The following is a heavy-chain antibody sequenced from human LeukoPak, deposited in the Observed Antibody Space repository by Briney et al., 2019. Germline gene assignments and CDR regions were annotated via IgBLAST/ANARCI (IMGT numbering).Heavy chain of an antibody. D-gene: IGHD2-21*02. CDR1: GYTFTSYY. Sequence: ASVKVSCKASGYTFTSYYMHWVRQAPGQGLEWMGIINPSGGSTSYAQKFQGRVTMTRDMSTSTVYMELSSLRSEDTAVYYCARSYGLRAYCGGDCYPTDYWGQGTLVTVSS. CDR2: INPSGGST. J-gene: IGHJ4*02. CDR3: ARSYGLRAYCGGDCYPTDY. V-gene: IGHV1-46*01.